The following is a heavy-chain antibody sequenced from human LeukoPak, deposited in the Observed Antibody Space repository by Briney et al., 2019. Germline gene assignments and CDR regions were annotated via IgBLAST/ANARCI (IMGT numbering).Heavy chain of an antibody. J-gene: IGHJ6*03. CDR1: GGSISSYY. CDR2: IYYSGST. V-gene: IGHV4-59*01. CDR3: ARTSAVLDYDFWSGYPHYYYYYMDV. Sequence: NPSETLSLTCTVSGGSISSYYWSWIRQPPGQGLEWIGYIYYSGSTNYNNSLKSRVTISVDTSKNQFSLKLSSVTAADTAVYYCARTSAVLDYDFWSGYPHYYYYYMDVWGKGTTVTVSS. D-gene: IGHD3-3*01.